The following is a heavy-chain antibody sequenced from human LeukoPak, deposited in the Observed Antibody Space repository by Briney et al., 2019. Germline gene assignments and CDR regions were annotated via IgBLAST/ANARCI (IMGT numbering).Heavy chain of an antibody. Sequence: GGSLRLSCAASGFIFNTFWKNWVRLTPGKGLEWVAKINQDGGDMYYVDSVKGRFFVSRDNARNLVYLQMNSLRVDDTAVYYCARDFPGIGRGTFDFWGQGTIIIVSS. CDR1: GFIFNTFW. CDR3: ARDFPGIGRGTFDF. D-gene: IGHD3-10*01. V-gene: IGHV3-7*03. CDR2: INQDGGDM. J-gene: IGHJ3*01.